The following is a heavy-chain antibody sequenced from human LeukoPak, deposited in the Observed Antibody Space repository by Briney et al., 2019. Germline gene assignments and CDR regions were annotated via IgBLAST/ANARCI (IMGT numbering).Heavy chain of an antibody. J-gene: IGHJ3*02. CDR3: TRVLAAAANALDI. Sequence: GGSLRLSCAASGFTLSDHYMDWVRQAPGRGLEWVGRSRHKAKRYSTEYAASAKGRFTISRDDSKNSLYLQMNSLKTEDTAVYYCTRVLAAAANALDIWGQGTMVTVSS. CDR1: GFTLSDHY. D-gene: IGHD6-13*01. CDR2: SRHKAKRYST. V-gene: IGHV3-72*01.